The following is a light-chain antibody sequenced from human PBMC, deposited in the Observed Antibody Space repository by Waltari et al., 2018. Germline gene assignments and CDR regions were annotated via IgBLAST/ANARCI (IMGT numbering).Light chain of an antibody. Sequence: QSALTQPASVSGSPGQSITISCTGTSSDVGGYNYLSSYQHQPGKAPKLIIYEVSNRPSGVSNRFSGSKSGNTASLTISGLQAEDEGDYYCTSYTSSSISHVLFGGGTKLSVL. V-gene: IGLV2-14*01. CDR3: TSYTSSSISHVL. CDR2: EVS. J-gene: IGLJ2*01. CDR1: SSDVGGYNY.